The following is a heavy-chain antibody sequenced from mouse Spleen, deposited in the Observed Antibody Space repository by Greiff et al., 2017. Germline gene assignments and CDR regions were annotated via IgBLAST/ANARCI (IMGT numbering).Heavy chain of an antibody. CDR1: GYSITSGYY. V-gene: IGHV3-6*01. J-gene: IGHJ4*01. Sequence: DVKLQESGPGLVKPSQSLSLTCSVTGYSITSGYYWNWIRQFPGNKLEWMGYISYDGSNNYNPSLKNRISITRDTSKNQFFLKLNSVTTEDTATYYCARGPLWGQGTSVTVSS. CDR3: ARGPL. CDR2: ISYDGSN.